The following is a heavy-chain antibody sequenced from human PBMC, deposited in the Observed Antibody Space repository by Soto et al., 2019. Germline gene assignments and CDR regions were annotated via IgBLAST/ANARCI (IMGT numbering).Heavy chain of an antibody. V-gene: IGHV3-13*04. CDR2: IGTAGDT. CDR3: ARRERYYYGSGRPDGYAFDI. Sequence: GSLRLSCAASGFTFSSYDMHWVRQATGKGLEWVSAIGTAGDTYYPGSVKGRFTISRENAKNSLYLQMNSLRAGDTAVYYCARRERYYYGSGRPDGYAFDIWGQGTMVTVS. D-gene: IGHD3-10*01. CDR1: GFTFSSYD. J-gene: IGHJ3*02.